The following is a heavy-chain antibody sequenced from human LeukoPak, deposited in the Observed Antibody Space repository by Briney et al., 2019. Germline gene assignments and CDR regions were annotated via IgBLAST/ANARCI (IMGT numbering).Heavy chain of an antibody. CDR3: ARALYDFWSGYYDAFDI. CDR2: IYYSGST. V-gene: IGHV4-39*07. Sequence: MPSETLSLTRTVSGGSISSSSYYWGWIRQPPGKGLEWIGSIYYSGSTYYNPSLKSRVTISVDTSKNQFSLKLSSVTAADTAVYYCARALYDFWSGYYDAFDIWGQGTMVTVSS. CDR1: GGSISSSSYY. J-gene: IGHJ3*02. D-gene: IGHD3-3*01.